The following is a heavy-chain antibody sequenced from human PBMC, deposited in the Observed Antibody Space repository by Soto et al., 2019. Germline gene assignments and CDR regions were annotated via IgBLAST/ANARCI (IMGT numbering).Heavy chain of an antibody. CDR2: INDNGGT. CDR3: ARGRYSYETIYYRFYYSALDV. Sequence: SETLSLTCGVYGGSIRGYYWSWIRQSPGKGLEWIGDINDNGGTNYNPSLMSRVTTALVTSKKQVSLMVSSVTDEDTAVYYCARGRYSYETIYYRFYYSALDVWGQGTTVTVSS. V-gene: IGHV4-34*01. CDR1: GGSIRGYY. D-gene: IGHD3-22*01. J-gene: IGHJ6*02.